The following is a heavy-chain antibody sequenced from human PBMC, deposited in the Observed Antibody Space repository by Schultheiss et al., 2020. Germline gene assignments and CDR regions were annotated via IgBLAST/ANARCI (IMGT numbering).Heavy chain of an antibody. Sequence: SVKVSCKASGGTFSSYAISWVRQAPGQGLEWMGGIIPIFGTANYAQKFQGRVTITADKSTSTAYMELSSLRSDDTAVYYCARDVGVGATTGEDYWGQGTLVTVSS. CDR3: ARDVGVGATTGEDY. D-gene: IGHD1-26*01. CDR2: IIPIFGTA. CDR1: GGTFSSYA. J-gene: IGHJ4*02. V-gene: IGHV1-69*06.